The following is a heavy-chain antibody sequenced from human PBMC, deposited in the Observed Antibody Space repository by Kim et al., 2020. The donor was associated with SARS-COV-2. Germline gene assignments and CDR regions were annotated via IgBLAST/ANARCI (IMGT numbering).Heavy chain of an antibody. D-gene: IGHD3-22*01. CDR2: IYPGDSDT. V-gene: IGHV5-51*01. CDR1: GYSFTSYW. Sequence: GESLKISCKGSGYSFTSYWIGWVRQMPGKGLEWMGIIYPGDSDTRYSPSFQGQVTISADKSISTAYLQWSSLKASDTAMYYCARLDDSSGYYMGYFDYWGQGTLVTVSS. J-gene: IGHJ4*02. CDR3: ARLDDSSGYYMGYFDY.